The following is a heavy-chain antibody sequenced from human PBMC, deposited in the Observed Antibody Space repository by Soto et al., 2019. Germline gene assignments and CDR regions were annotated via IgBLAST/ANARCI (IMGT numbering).Heavy chain of an antibody. CDR3: VREVTGKEIFTGYYRGFDV. CDR1: EFTFSSHW. Sequence: EVQMVESGGDLVQPGGSLRLSCKASEFTFSSHWMHWVRQAPGKGLVWVARVKSDGTITTYEDSVKGRFTISRDNAKNTLYMQMTSPIVEDTAAYYCVREVTGKEIFTGYYRGFDVWGQGTQVTVSS. J-gene: IGHJ3*01. CDR2: VKSDGTIT. V-gene: IGHV3-74*03. D-gene: IGHD3-9*01.